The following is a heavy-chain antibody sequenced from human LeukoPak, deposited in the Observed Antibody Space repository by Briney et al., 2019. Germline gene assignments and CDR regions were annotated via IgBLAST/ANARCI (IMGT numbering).Heavy chain of an antibody. V-gene: IGHV1-69*13. J-gene: IGHJ4*02. D-gene: IGHD6-19*01. Sequence: GASVKVSCKASGGTFSSYAISWVRQAPGQGLEWMGGIIPIFGTANYAQKFQGRVTITADESTSTAYMELSSLRSVDTAVYYCARVAGIAVAGTFDYWGQGTLVTVSS. CDR1: GGTFSSYA. CDR3: ARVAGIAVAGTFDY. CDR2: IIPIFGTA.